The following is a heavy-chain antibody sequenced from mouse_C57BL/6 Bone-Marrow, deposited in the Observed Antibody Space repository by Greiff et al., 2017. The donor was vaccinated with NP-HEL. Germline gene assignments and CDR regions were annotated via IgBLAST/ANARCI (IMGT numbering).Heavy chain of an antibody. Sequence: QVQLQQPGAELVKPGASVKLSCKASGYTFTSYWMHWVKQRPGQGLEWIGMIHPNSGSTNYNEKFKSKATLTVDKSSSTAYMQLSSLTSEDSAVYYCARGGYYYGSSYVEYYFDYWGQGTTLTVSS. J-gene: IGHJ2*01. V-gene: IGHV1-64*01. D-gene: IGHD1-1*01. CDR2: IHPNSGST. CDR1: GYTFTSYW. CDR3: ARGGYYYGSSYVEYYFDY.